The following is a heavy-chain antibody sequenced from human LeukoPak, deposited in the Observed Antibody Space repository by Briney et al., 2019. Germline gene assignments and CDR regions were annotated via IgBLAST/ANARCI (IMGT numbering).Heavy chain of an antibody. CDR1: GFTFSSYA. V-gene: IGHV3-23*01. CDR2: ISGSGGST. Sequence: GGSLRLSCAASGFTFSSYAMSWVRQAPGKGLEWVSGISGSGGSTHYADSVKGRFTISRDNSKNTLYLQMNSLRAEDTAVYYCAKESGNNSGYYRDYWGQGTLVTVSS. D-gene: IGHD6-19*01. J-gene: IGHJ4*02. CDR3: AKESGNNSGYYRDY.